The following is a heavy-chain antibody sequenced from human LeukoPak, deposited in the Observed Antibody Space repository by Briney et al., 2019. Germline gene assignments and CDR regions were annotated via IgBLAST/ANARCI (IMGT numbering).Heavy chain of an antibody. CDR2: MNPNSSNT. D-gene: IGHD2-2*01. CDR1: GYTFTSYD. CDR3: ARGRSSTSWGTYYYYYMDV. Sequence: GASVKVSCKASGYTFTSYDINWVRQATGQGLEWMGWMNPNSSNTGYAQKFQGRVTMTRNTSISTAYMELSSLRSEDTAVYYCARGRSSTSWGTYYYYYMDVWGKGTTVTVSS. V-gene: IGHV1-8*01. J-gene: IGHJ6*03.